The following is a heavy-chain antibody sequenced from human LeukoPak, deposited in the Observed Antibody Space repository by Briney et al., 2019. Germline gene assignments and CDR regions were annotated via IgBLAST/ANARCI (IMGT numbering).Heavy chain of an antibody. Sequence: VGSLRLSCAASGFSFSAYWMTWVRQAPGTGLEWVANINPAGTETYYVDPVKGRFTISRDNAKNLLYLQMNSLRAEDTAVYYCARFGYVAAVDLWGQGTLVTVSS. CDR2: INPAGTET. D-gene: IGHD2-15*01. CDR3: ARFGYVAAVDL. CDR1: GFSFSAYW. V-gene: IGHV3-7*01. J-gene: IGHJ4*02.